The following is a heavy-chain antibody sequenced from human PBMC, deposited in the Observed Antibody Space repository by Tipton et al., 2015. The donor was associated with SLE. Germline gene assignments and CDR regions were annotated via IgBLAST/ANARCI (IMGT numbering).Heavy chain of an antibody. Sequence: LRLSCTVSGGSISSSSYYWSWIRQPPGKGLEWIGYIYYSGSTNYNPSLKSRVTISVDTSKNQFSLKLSSVTAADTAVYYCARGAEGSSSWGWYFDLWGRGTLVTVSS. CDR1: GGSISSSSYY. CDR2: IYYSGST. J-gene: IGHJ2*01. D-gene: IGHD6-13*01. V-gene: IGHV4-61*01. CDR3: ARGAEGSSSWGWYFDL.